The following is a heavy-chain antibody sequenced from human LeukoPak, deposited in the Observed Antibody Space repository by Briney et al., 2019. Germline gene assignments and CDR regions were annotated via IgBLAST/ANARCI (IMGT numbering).Heavy chain of an antibody. CDR3: ASSPYSSSTDAFDI. V-gene: IGHV1-18*01. J-gene: IGHJ3*02. CDR2: ISAYNGNT. Sequence: ASVKVSCKASGYTFTSYGISWVRQAPGQGLEWMGWISAYNGNTNYAQKLQGRVTMTTDTSTSTAYMELRSLRSDDTAVYYCASSPYSSSTDAFDIWGQGTMVTVSS. CDR1: GYTFTSYG. D-gene: IGHD6-6*01.